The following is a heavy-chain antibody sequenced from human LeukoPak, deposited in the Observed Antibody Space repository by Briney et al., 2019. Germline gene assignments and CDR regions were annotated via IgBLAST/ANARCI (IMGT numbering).Heavy chain of an antibody. Sequence: AGGSLRLSCAASGFTFSNYWMSGVRQAPGKGLEWVANIKQHGSEKYYVDSVKGRFTISRDNAKNSLYLQMNSLRADDTAVYYCAREGRESHGFYYWGQGTLVTVSS. J-gene: IGHJ4*02. D-gene: IGHD3-10*01. CDR3: AREGRESHGFYY. CDR2: IKQHGSEK. V-gene: IGHV3-7*05. CDR1: GFTFSNYW.